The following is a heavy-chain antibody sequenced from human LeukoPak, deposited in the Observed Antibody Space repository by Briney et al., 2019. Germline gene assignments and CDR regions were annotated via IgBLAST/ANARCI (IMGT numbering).Heavy chain of an antibody. CDR2: IRPDVSSK. Sequence: GGSLRLSCAASGFSFSTYGMHWVRQAPGKGLEWVAIIRPDVSSKYYADSVKGRFTISRDNSKNTLYLQMNSLRAEDTAVYYCAKGYCSGGSCYYFDHWGQGTLVTVSS. V-gene: IGHV3-30*02. D-gene: IGHD2-15*01. J-gene: IGHJ4*02. CDR3: AKGYCSGGSCYYFDH. CDR1: GFSFSTYG.